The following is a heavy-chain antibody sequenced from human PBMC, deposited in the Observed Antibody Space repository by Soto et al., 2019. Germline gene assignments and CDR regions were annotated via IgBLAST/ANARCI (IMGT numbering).Heavy chain of an antibody. D-gene: IGHD1-26*01. J-gene: IGHJ4*02. V-gene: IGHV4-39*01. Sequence: SETLSLTCSVSNGSVSSPLSYWGWIRQPPGKRPQWIGVIYFSGITSYNPSLKSRVTISVDTSKNQFSLQLNSVTPEDTAVYYCTRAQPPVGASHYFDYWGQGALVTVS. CDR3: TRAQPPVGASHYFDY. CDR1: NGSVSSPLSY. CDR2: IYFSGIT.